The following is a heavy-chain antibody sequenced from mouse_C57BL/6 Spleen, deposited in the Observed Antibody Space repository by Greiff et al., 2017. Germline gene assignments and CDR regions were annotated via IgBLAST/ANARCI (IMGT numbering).Heavy chain of an antibody. CDR3: GITTVVGYFDY. CDR1: GYTFTSYW. J-gene: IGHJ2*01. CDR2: IHPNSGST. V-gene: IGHV1-64*01. Sequence: QVQLQQPGAELVKPGASVKLSCKASGYTFTSYWMHWVKQRPGQGLEWIGMIHPNSGSTNYNEKFKSKATLTVDKSSSTAYMQLSSLTSEDSAVYYCGITTVVGYFDYWGQGTTLTVSS. D-gene: IGHD1-1*01.